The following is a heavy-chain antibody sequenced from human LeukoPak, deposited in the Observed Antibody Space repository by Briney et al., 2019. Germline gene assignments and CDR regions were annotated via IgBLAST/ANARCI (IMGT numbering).Heavy chain of an antibody. D-gene: IGHD6-19*01. CDR2: IHHSGNT. J-gene: IGHJ5*02. V-gene: IGHV4-4*02. Sequence: PSETLSLTCTVSGDSITSDNWWSWVRQPPGKGLEWIAEIHHSGNTNYNPSLKSRVTTSMDKSKNQVSLKVNSVTAADTAMYYCARDLGYSSGWYVNWFDPWGQGTLVTVSS. CDR1: GDSITSDNW. CDR3: ARDLGYSSGWYVNWFDP.